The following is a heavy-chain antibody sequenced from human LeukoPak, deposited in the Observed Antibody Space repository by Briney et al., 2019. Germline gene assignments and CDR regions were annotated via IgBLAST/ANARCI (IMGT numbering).Heavy chain of an antibody. CDR2: IYYSGST. Sequence: PSETLSLTCTVSGGSISSYYWSWIRQPPGKGLEWIGYIYYSGSTNYNPSLKSRVTISVDTSKNQFSLKLSSVTAADTAVYYCARGKLPLNFAYWGQGTLVTVSS. V-gene: IGHV4-59*01. CDR3: ARGKLPLNFAY. CDR1: GGSISSYY. J-gene: IGHJ4*02.